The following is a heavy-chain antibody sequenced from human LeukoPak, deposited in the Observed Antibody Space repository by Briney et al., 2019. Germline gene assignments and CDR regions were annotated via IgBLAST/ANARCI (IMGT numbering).Heavy chain of an antibody. J-gene: IGHJ4*02. CDR3: AKDRYQLPDRYFDY. D-gene: IGHD2-2*01. CDR2: IRYDGSNK. CDR1: GFTFSSYG. V-gene: IGHV3-30*02. Sequence: GGSLRLSCAASGFTFSSYGMHWVRQAPGKGLEWVAFIRYDGSNKYYADSVKGRFTISRDNSKNTLYLQMNSLRAEDTAVYYCAKDRYQLPDRYFDYWGQGTLVTVSS.